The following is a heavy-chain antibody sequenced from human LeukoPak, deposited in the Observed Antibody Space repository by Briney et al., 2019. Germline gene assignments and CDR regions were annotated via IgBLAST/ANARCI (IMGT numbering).Heavy chain of an antibody. V-gene: IGHV1-69*01. CDR3: ARDRRVQWELLYYYGMDV. Sequence: SVKVSCTASGGTFSSYAISWVRQAPGQGLEWMGGIIPIFGTANYAQKFQGRVTITADESTSTAYMELSSPRSEDTAVYYCARDRRVQWELLYYYGMDVWGQGTTVTVSS. CDR2: IIPIFGTA. J-gene: IGHJ6*02. D-gene: IGHD1-26*01. CDR1: GGTFSSYA.